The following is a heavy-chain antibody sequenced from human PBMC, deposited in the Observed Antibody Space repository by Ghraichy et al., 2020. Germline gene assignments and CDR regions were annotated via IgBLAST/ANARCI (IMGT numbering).Heavy chain of an antibody. CDR3: ARPGGDVDYGSLGAVLYFAL. D-gene: IGHD4-17*01. Sequence: SETLSLTCTVSGGSISSYYWSWIRQPPGKGLEWIGYIYYSGSTNYNPSLKSRVTISVDTSKNQFSLKLSSVTAADTAVYYCARPGGDVDYGSLGAVLYFALSCRGTLFTFSS. V-gene: IGHV4-59*01. CDR1: GGSISSYY. CDR2: IYYSGST. J-gene: IGHJ2*01.